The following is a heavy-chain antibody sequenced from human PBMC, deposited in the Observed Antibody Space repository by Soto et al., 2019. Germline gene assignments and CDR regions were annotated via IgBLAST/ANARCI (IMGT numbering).Heavy chain of an antibody. CDR1: GGAISRSNW. CDR3: ARDIGKQLAEYYYGMDV. J-gene: IGHJ6*02. D-gene: IGHD6-13*01. CDR2: IYHSGST. Sequence: ETLRLTCAVSGGAISRSNWWSGVREPPGKGLEWIGEIYHSGSTNYNPSLKSRVTISVDKSKNQFSLKLSSVTAADTAVYYCARDIGKQLAEYYYGMDVWGQGTTVT. V-gene: IGHV4-4*02.